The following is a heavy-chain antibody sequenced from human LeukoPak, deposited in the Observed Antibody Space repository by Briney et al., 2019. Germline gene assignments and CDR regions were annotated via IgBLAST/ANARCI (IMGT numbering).Heavy chain of an antibody. J-gene: IGHJ6*02. V-gene: IGHV3-30*04. CDR2: ISNDGSVK. Sequence: PGGSLRLSCIAPGITFSNYAMHWVRQAPGEGLEWVTVISNDGSVKYYADSVKGRFTISRDNSKNTLYLQMNSLRAEDTAVYFCAKVGGSGTSYYYFGMDVWGQGTTVTVSS. D-gene: IGHD3-10*01. CDR1: GITFSNYA. CDR3: AKVGGSGTSYYYFGMDV.